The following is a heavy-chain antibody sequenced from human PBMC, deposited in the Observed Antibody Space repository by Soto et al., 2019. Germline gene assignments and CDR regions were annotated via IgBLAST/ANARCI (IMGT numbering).Heavy chain of an antibody. CDR2: ISYDGSNK. Sequence: GSLRLSCAASGFTFSSYGMHWVRQAPGKGLEWVAVISYDGSNKYYADSVKGRFTISRDNSKNTLYLQMNSLRAEDTAVYYCAKDKVVVTDAYYFDYWGQGTLVTVSS. D-gene: IGHD2-21*02. CDR3: AKDKVVVTDAYYFDY. V-gene: IGHV3-30*18. CDR1: GFTFSSYG. J-gene: IGHJ4*02.